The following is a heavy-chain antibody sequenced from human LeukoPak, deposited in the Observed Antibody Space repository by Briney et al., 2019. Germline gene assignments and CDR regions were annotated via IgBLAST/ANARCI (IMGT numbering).Heavy chain of an antibody. CDR3: ARGGDSSGYYWVDTFDI. CDR2: IHTSGST. CDR1: GGSISSFY. D-gene: IGHD3-22*01. V-gene: IGHV4-4*07. Sequence: SETLSLTCTVSGGSISSFYWIWIRQPAGKGLEWIGRIHTSGSTSYNPSLKSRVTMSVDTSKNQFSLKLSSVTAADTAVYYCARGGDSSGYYWVDTFDIWGQGTMVTVSS. J-gene: IGHJ3*02.